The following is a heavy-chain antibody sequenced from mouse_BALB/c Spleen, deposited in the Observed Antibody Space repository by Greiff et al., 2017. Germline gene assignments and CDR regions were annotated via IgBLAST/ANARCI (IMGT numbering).Heavy chain of an antibody. D-gene: IGHD2-4*01. CDR2: ISSGSSTI. CDR3: ARDYDYDVVAY. J-gene: IGHJ3*01. CDR1: GFTFSSFG. V-gene: IGHV5-17*02. Sequence: EVQLVESGGGLVQPGGSRKLSCAASGFTFSSFGMHWVRQAPEKGLEWVAYISSGSSTIYYADTVKGRFTISRDNPKNTLFLQMTSLRSEDTAMYYCARDYDYDVVAYWGQGTLVTVSA.